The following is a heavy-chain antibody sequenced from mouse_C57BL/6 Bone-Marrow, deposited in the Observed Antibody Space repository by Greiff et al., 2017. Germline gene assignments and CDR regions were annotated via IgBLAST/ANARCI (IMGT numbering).Heavy chain of an antibody. CDR1: GFTFSSYT. CDR2: ISGGGGNT. V-gene: IGHV5-9*01. J-gene: IGHJ2*01. Sequence: EVMLVESGGGLVKPGGSLKLSCAASGFTFSSYTMSWVRQTPEKRLAWVATISGGGGNTYYPDSVKGRFTISRDNAKNTLYLQMSSLRSEDTALYYCGRRYYFDYWGQGTTLTVSS. CDR3: GRRYYFDY.